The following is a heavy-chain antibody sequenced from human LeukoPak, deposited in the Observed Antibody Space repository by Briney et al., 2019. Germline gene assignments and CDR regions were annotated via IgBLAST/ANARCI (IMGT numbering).Heavy chain of an antibody. CDR1: GFTVSSNY. D-gene: IGHD2-2*01. V-gene: IGHV3-11*01. CDR2: ISSSGSTI. J-gene: IGHJ3*02. CDR3: ARDPSYCSSTSCLGDAFDI. Sequence: GGSLRLSCAASGFTVSSNYMSWIRQAPGKGLEWVSYISSSGSTIYYADSVKGRFTISRDNAKNSLYLQVNSLRAEDTAVYYCARDPSYCSSTSCLGDAFDIWGQGTMVTVSS.